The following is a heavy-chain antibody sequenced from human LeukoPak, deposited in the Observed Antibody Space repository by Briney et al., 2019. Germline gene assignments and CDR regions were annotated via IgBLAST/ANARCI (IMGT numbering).Heavy chain of an antibody. CDR3: ARGGDDSGLYFAY. V-gene: IGHV1-2*02. D-gene: IGHD3-22*01. CDR2: INPQSGAT. J-gene: IGHJ4*02. CDR1: GYSFTGFY. Sequence: ASVKVSCKASGYSFTGFYIHWVRQAPGQGLEWMAWINPQSGATNYAQKFKGRITTTRDMSITTAYMEVTTLRSDDTAVYYCARGGDDSGLYFAYWVQGTLVTVSS.